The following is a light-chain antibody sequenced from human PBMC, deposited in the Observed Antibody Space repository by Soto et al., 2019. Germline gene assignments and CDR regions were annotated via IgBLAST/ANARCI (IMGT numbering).Light chain of an antibody. CDR3: QQYGSSPIT. J-gene: IGKJ5*01. V-gene: IGKV3-20*01. CDR1: QSVSSSQ. CDR2: GAS. Sequence: EIALKKSPVALSLSQGPRSTPSCTASQSVSSSQLAWYQQKPGQAPRLLMYGASSRATGIPDRLSGSGSGTDFTLTISRLEPEDFAVYYCQQYGSSPITFGQGTRLEIK.